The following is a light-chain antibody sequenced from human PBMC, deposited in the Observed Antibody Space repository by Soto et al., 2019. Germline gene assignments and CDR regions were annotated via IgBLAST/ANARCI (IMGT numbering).Light chain of an antibody. J-gene: IGKJ1*01. V-gene: IGKV3-11*01. CDR3: HQRQSWPRT. Sequence: EIVLTQSPATQSSFPGDRVTLSCRASQYINTRLAWYQHRPGQAPRLLIYQTSIRAAGIPARFSASGTGTDFTLTISDVQPEDFAVYYCHQRQSWPRTFGQGTKVDIK. CDR1: QYINTR. CDR2: QTS.